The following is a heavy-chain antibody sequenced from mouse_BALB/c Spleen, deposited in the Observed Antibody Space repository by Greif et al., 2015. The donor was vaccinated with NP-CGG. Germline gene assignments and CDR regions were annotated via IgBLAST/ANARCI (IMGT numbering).Heavy chain of an antibody. CDR2: INPSNGGT. V-gene: IGHV1S81*02. J-gene: IGHJ2*01. CDR1: GYTFTSYY. CDR3: TRRTMITTGDY. D-gene: IGHD2-4*01. Sequence: QVHVKQSGAELVKPGASVKLSCKASGYTFTSYYMYWVKQRPGQGLEWIGEINPSNGGTNFNEKFKSKATLTVDKSSSTAYMQLSSLTSEDSAVYYCTRRTMITTGDYWGQGTTLTVSS.